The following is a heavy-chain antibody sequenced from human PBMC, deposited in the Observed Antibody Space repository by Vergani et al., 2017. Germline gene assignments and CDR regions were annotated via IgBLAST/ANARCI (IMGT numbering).Heavy chain of an antibody. V-gene: IGHV3-30*18. J-gene: IGHJ2*01. CDR2: ISYDGSNK. CDR1: GFTFSSYG. Sequence: QVQLVESGGGVVQPGRSLRLSCAASGFTFSSYGMHWVRQAPGKGLEWVAVISYDGSNKYYADSVKGRFTISRDNSKNTLYLQMNSLRAEDTAVYYCAKDAAKKYGDYFLWYFDLWGRGTLVTVSS. D-gene: IGHD4-17*01. CDR3: AKDAAKKYGDYFLWYFDL.